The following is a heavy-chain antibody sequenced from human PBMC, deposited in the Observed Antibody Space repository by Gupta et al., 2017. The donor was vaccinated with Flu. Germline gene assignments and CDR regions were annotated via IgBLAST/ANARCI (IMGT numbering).Heavy chain of an antibody. J-gene: IGHJ4*02. CDR1: GGSISSSSYY. CDR3: ASLYSSGTLYYFDY. Sequence: LQLQESGPGLVKPSETLSLTCTVSGGSISSSSYYWGWIRQPPGKGLEWIGSIYYSGSTYYNPSLKSRVTISVDTSKNQFSLKLSSVTAADTAVYYCASLYSSGTLYYFDYWGQGTLVTVSS. D-gene: IGHD5-18*01. V-gene: IGHV4-39*01. CDR2: IYYSGST.